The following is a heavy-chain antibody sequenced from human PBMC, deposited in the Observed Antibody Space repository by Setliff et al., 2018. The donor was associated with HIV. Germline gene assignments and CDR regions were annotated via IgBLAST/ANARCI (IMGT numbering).Heavy chain of an antibody. CDR2: INSSGTT. V-gene: IGHV4-4*09. CDR1: GGSFSNFF. D-gene: IGHD2-8*01. CDR3: ARGVYPREFYFDY. J-gene: IGHJ4*02. Sequence: PSETLSLTCTVSGGSFSNFFWNWIRQPPGKGLEWIGYINSSGTTNYNPSLKSRVNISIDPSKNQFSLKLNSVTAADTAVYYCARGVYPREFYFDYWGQGSLVTVSS.